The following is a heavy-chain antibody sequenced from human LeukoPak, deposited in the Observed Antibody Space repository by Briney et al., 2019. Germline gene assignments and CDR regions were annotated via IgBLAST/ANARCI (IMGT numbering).Heavy chain of an antibody. CDR1: GYTFTSYD. V-gene: IGHV1-8*01. J-gene: IGHJ6*03. Sequence: GASVKVSCKASGYTFTSYDINWVRQATGQGLEWMGWMNPNSGNTGYAQKFQGRVTMTRNTSISTAYMELSSLRSEDTAVYYCARGRDILGGYYYYYYMDVWGKGTTVTVSS. CDR2: MNPNSGNT. CDR3: ARGRDILGGYYYYYYMDV. D-gene: IGHD2-21*01.